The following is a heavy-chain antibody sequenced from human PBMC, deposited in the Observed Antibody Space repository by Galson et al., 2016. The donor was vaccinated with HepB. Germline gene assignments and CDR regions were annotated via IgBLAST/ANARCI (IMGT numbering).Heavy chain of an antibody. V-gene: IGHV4-31*03. CDR3: ARSNYHDTSRAFDI. CDR2: MYYSGNA. CDR1: GGSISSLGPY. J-gene: IGHJ3*02. Sequence: TLSLTCTVSGGSISSLGPYWTWIRQNPEKGLQWIGYMYYSGNAHYSPSLKSRVIISIDTSKNQFSLKLSSVTAADTAVYFCARSNYHDTSRAFDIWGQGTVITVSS. D-gene: IGHD3-22*01.